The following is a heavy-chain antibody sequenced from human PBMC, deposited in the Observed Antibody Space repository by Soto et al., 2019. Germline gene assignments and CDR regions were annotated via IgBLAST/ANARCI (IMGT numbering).Heavy chain of an antibody. D-gene: IGHD2-2*01. CDR1: GGTFSSYT. CDR2: IIPILGIA. Sequence: SVKVSCKASGGTFSSYTIGWVRQAPGQGLEWMGRIIPILGIANYAQKFQGRVTITADKSTSTAYMELSSLRSEDTAVYYCASLGYCSGTSCYLVSFDIWGQGTMVTVSS. CDR3: ASLGYCSGTSCYLVSFDI. J-gene: IGHJ3*02. V-gene: IGHV1-69*02.